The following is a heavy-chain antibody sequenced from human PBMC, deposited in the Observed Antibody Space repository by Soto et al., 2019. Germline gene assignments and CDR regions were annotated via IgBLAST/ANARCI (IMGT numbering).Heavy chain of an antibody. CDR2: IYYSGST. CDR1: GGSISSYY. J-gene: IGHJ4*02. V-gene: IGHV4-59*01. D-gene: IGHD3-3*01. CDR3: ARGGEDFWISYFDY. Sequence: SETLSLTCTVSGGSISSYYWSWIRQPPGKGLEWIGYIYYSGSTNYNPSLKSRVTISVDTSKNQFSLKLSSVTAADTAVYYWARGGEDFWISYFDYWGKEPLVTVPS.